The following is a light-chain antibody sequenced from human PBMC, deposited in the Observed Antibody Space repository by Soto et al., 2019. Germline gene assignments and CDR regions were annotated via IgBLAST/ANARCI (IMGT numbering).Light chain of an antibody. CDR2: EVS. J-gene: IGLJ2*01. CDR3: SSYTSSTTVV. CDR1: SSDVGGYNY. V-gene: IGLV2-14*01. Sequence: QSALTQPASVSGSPGQSITISCTGTSSDVGGYNYVSWYQQHPGKAPKLMIYEVSYRPSGVSNRFSGSKSDNTASLTISGLQAEDEAVYYCSSYTSSTTVVFGGGTKVTVL.